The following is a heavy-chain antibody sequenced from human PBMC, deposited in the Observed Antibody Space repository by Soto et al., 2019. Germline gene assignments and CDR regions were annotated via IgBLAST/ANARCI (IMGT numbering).Heavy chain of an antibody. D-gene: IGHD1-26*01. CDR2: ITPFSGDV. CDR3: AGGGAGSGPFTWELPDH. J-gene: IGHJ4*02. V-gene: IGHV1-45*02. Sequence: QMQLVQSGAEVKKTGSSVTVSCKALGNTFTYRYLHWVRQAPGQALEWMGWITPFSGDVHYAQKFQARVTITRDRSINTAYMQMSSLRSEDTAMYFCAGGGAGSGPFTWELPDHWRQGTLVTVSS. CDR1: GNTFTYRY.